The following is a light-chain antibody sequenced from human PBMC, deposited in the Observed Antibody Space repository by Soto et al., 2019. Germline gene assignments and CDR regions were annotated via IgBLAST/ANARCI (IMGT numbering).Light chain of an antibody. CDR1: SSDVGAYNY. V-gene: IGLV2-14*01. CDR2: EVS. CDR3: SSYTRTSTRV. Sequence: QSVLTQPASVSGSPGQSITISCTGTSSDVGAYNYVSWYQQHPGKAPKLMIYEVSNRPSGVSNRFSGSKSGNTASLTISGLQAEDEADYYCSSYTRTSTRVFGSGTKLTVL. J-gene: IGLJ1*01.